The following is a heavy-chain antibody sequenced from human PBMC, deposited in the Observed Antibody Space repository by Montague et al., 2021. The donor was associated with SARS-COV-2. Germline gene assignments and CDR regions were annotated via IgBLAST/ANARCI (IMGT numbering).Heavy chain of an antibody. CDR2: ISYDGSNK. Sequence: YLSLSCAASRFTFSSYAMHWVRQAPGKGLEWVAVISYDGSNKYYVDSVKGRFTISRDNSKNTLYLQMNSLRAEDTAVYYCATELELSASDIWGQGTMVTVSS. V-gene: IGHV3-30*04. J-gene: IGHJ3*02. CDR3: ATELELSASDI. CDR1: RFTFSSYA. D-gene: IGHD1-7*01.